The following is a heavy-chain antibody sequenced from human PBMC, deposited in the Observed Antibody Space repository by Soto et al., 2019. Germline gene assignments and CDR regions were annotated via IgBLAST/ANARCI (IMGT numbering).Heavy chain of an antibody. CDR1: GFTFSNYP. V-gene: IGHV3-23*01. CDR2: ITANGFGT. CDR3: AKGTDFWSGYMPLYFDS. J-gene: IGHJ4*02. Sequence: GGSLRLSCAASGFTFSNYPMSWVRQAPGKGLEWVSSITANGFGTYYADSVKGRFTVSRGNSQNTLYLQMNSLRAEDTAVYYCAKGTDFWSGYMPLYFDSWGQGTLVTVS. D-gene: IGHD3-3*01.